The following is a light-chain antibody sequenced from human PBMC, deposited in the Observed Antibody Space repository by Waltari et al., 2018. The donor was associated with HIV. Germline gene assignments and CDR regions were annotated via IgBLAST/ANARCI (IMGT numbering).Light chain of an antibody. J-gene: IGLJ2*01. CDR3: QAWDNSIVV. Sequence: SYELTQPPSVSASPGQTASITCSGDKLGDKYVCWYQQRPGQSPILVIYQDSERPSGIPERFSGSNAGNTATLTISGTQAMDEAVYYCQAWDNSIVVFGGGTRLTVL. CDR2: QDS. V-gene: IGLV3-1*01. CDR1: KLGDKY.